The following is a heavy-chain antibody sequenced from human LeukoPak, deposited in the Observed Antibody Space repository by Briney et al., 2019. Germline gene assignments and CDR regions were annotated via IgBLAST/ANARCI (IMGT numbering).Heavy chain of an antibody. Sequence: GGSLSLSCAASGFTFSSYAMSWVRQAPGKGLEWVSAISGRGGSTYYADSVKGRFTISRDNSKNTLYLQMNSLRAEDTAVYYCAKDLSALKQWLVSYFDYWGQGTLVTVSS. V-gene: IGHV3-23*01. J-gene: IGHJ4*02. CDR3: AKDLSALKQWLVSYFDY. D-gene: IGHD6-19*01. CDR1: GFTFSSYA. CDR2: ISGRGGST.